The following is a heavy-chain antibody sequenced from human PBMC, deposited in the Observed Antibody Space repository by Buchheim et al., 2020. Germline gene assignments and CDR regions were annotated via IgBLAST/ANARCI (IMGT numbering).Heavy chain of an antibody. Sequence: VQLVESGGQVVQPGRSLRLSCAASGFSFSSFDMHWVRQAPGKGLEWLAVISYDGTNQYYGDSGKGRFTISRDNSKKKGYLQMNSLRPEDTALYYCAKDPGPNEPYYFDFWGQGTL. V-gene: IGHV3-30*18. CDR1: GFSFSSFD. CDR2: ISYDGTNQ. D-gene: IGHD1-14*01. J-gene: IGHJ4*02. CDR3: AKDPGPNEPYYFDF.